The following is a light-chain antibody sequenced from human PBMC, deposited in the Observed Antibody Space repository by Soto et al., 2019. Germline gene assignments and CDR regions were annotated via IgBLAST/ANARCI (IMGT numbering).Light chain of an antibody. Sequence: DIQMTHSPSSLSASVGDRVTITCRASQNIRYYLNWYQQRPGKSPKLLLYAASSLQSGVPSRFSGSGSGTDLTLTISNLQPDDFANYYCQQSYNTPITFGQGTRRENK. V-gene: IGKV1-39*01. CDR2: AAS. CDR3: QQSYNTPIT. CDR1: QNIRYY. J-gene: IGKJ5*01.